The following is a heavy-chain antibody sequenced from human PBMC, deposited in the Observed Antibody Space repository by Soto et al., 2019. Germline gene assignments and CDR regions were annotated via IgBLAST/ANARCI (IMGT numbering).Heavy chain of an antibody. J-gene: IGHJ4*02. CDR2: IYWTGSA. V-gene: IGHV4-30-4*01. Sequence: SETLSLTCTVSGGSITNEDYYWSWIRQPPGKGLEWVGYIYWTGSAYYNPSLKGRVTISLDTASNQFSLNLSSVTAADTAVFYCARASGDYLYFFDYWGQGALVTVSS. D-gene: IGHD4-17*01. CDR1: GGSITNEDYY. CDR3: ARASGDYLYFFDY.